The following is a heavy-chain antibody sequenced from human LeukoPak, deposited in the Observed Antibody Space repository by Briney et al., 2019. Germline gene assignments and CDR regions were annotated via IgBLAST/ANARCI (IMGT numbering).Heavy chain of an antibody. CDR3: ARRYSYGYVDY. Sequence: PSETLSLTCTVSGGSISSYYWSWLRQPPGKGLEWIGYIYYSGSTNYNPSLKSRVTISVDTSKNQFSLKLSSVTAADTAVYYCARRYSYGYVDYWGQGTLVTVSS. V-gene: IGHV4-59*01. CDR1: GGSISSYY. D-gene: IGHD5-18*01. J-gene: IGHJ4*02. CDR2: IYYSGST.